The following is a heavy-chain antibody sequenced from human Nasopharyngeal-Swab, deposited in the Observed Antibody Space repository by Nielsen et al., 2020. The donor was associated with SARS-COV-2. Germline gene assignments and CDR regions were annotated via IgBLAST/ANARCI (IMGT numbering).Heavy chain of an antibody. CDR1: GFTFSTYA. CDR2: IDAGGANT. J-gene: IGHJ1*01. D-gene: IGHD2-2*01. Sequence: GGSLRLSCAASGFTFSTYAMTWVRQAPGKGPEWVSTIDAGGANTFYADSVKGRFSISRDSSTNTLYLQMNNVRAEDTAVYYCARDLGGGYCTTTNCPGSWGQGTLVTVSS. CDR3: ARDLGGGYCTTTNCPGS. V-gene: IGHV3-23*01.